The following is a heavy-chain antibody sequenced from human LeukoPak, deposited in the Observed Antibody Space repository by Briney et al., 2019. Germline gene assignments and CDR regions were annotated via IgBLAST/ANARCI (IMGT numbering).Heavy chain of an antibody. V-gene: IGHV4-39*01. CDR2: IYYSGST. Sequence: SETLSLTCTVSGGSLSSSSYYWGWIRQPPGKGLEWIGSIYYSGSTYYNPSLKSRVTISVDTSKNQFSLKLSSVTAADTAVYYCAGLPKYSRAASYAFDIWGQGTMVTVSS. D-gene: IGHD6-6*01. CDR1: GGSLSSSSYY. J-gene: IGHJ3*02. CDR3: AGLPKYSRAASYAFDI.